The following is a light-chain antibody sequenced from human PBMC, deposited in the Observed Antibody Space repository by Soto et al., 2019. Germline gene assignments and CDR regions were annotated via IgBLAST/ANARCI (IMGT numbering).Light chain of an antibody. CDR1: QSVRSN. CDR3: QQYSFLPRT. CDR2: GAS. Sequence: PGESATLSCRASQSVRSNLAWYQQKPGQAPRLLIYGASTRATGIPDRFGGSGSGTDFTLTISRLEPEDFAVYYCQQYSFLPRTFGQGTKV. J-gene: IGKJ1*01. V-gene: IGKV3-20*01.